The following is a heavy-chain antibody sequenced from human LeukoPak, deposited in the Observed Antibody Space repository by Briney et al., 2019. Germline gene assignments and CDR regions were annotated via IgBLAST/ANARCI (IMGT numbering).Heavy chain of an antibody. Sequence: PGGSLRLSCAASGFIFSNFEMNWVRQAPGKGLEGVSYISRSGRTIYYAESMQGRFTLSRDNAKNSLYLHMSSLRVEVTAVYYCAKGPRDPTEFCSGGRCSPTYDVWGQGTLVTVSS. CDR1: GFIFSNFE. CDR2: ISRSGRTI. V-gene: IGHV3-48*03. J-gene: IGHJ4*02. CDR3: AKGPRDPTEFCSGGRCSPTYDV. D-gene: IGHD2-15*01.